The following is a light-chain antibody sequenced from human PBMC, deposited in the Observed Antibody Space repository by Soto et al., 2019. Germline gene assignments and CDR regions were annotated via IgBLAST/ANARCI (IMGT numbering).Light chain of an antibody. V-gene: IGKV3D-20*02. CDR1: QSVRSSD. J-gene: IGKJ5*01. CDR2: GAS. Sequence: IVLTQSPGTLSLSPGERATLSCRASQSVRSSDLAWYQQKPGQAPRLLIYGASSRATGIPDRFSGSGSGTDFTLTISSLEPEDFAVYYCQQRSNWPPKITFGQGTRLEIK. CDR3: QQRSNWPPKIT.